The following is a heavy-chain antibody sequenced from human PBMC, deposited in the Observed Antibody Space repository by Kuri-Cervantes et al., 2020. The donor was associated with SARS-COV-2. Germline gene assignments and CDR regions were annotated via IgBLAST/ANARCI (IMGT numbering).Heavy chain of an antibody. CDR2: INHSGST. CDR1: GGSFSGYY. D-gene: IGHD3-10*01. CDR3: ARPRGGGSKGGFDY. J-gene: IGHJ4*02. V-gene: IGHV4-34*01. Sequence: ESLKISCAVYGGSFSGYYWSWIRQPPGKGLEWIGEINHSGSTNYNPSLKSRVTISVDTSKNQFSLKLSSVTAADTAVYYCARPRGGGSKGGFDYWGQGTLVTVSS.